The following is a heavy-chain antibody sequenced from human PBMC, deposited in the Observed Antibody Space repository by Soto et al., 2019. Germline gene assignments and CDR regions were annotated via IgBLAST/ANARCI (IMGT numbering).Heavy chain of an antibody. CDR2: ISSSSSYI. V-gene: IGHV3-21*01. D-gene: IGHD6-6*01. CDR1: GFTFSSYS. Sequence: EVQLVESGGGLVKPGGSLRLSCAASGFTFSSYSMNWVRQAPGKGLEWVSSISSSSSYIYYADSVKGRFTISRDNAKNSLYLQMNSLRAEDTAVYYCARDRIAARPVGSPYYYYGMDVWGQGTTVTVSS. J-gene: IGHJ6*02. CDR3: ARDRIAARPVGSPYYYYGMDV.